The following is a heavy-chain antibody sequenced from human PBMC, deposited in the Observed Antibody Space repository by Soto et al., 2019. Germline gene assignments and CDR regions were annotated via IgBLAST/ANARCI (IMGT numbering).Heavy chain of an antibody. D-gene: IGHD3-22*01. V-gene: IGHV4-31*03. CDR1: VDSVNSNNYY. CDR3: ARDVNDSSGSQGFDY. J-gene: IGHJ4*02. Sequence: TLSLTCTVIVDSVNSNNYYWSWIRQLPVTGLEWIGYIHYSGDSYDNPSLTSRITMSMDVSKNQFSLNLRSVTAADTTIYYCARDVNDSSGSQGFDYWGQGILVTVSS. CDR2: IHYSGDS.